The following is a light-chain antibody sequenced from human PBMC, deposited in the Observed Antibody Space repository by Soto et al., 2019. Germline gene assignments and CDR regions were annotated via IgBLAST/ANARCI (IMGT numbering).Light chain of an antibody. J-gene: IGLJ2*01. V-gene: IGLV2-8*01. Sequence: QSVLTQPPSASGSPGQSVTISCTATSSDVGGYNYVSWYQQHPGKAPKLMIYEVSKRPSGVPDRFSGSKSGNTASLTVSGLQTEDEADYYCSSYAGSNNLVFGGGTQLTVL. CDR3: SSYAGSNNLV. CDR2: EVS. CDR1: SSDVGGYNY.